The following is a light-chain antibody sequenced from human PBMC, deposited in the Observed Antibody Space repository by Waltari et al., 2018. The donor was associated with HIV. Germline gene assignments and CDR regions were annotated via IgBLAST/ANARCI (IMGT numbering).Light chain of an antibody. CDR3: AAWDDSLNGVV. Sequence: QSVLTQSPSASGTPGQRVIISCSGSGSNIGGRNDANWYQLLPGTAPKLLIYKNNQRPSGVPDRFSGSKSGTSASLAISGLRSEDEADYYCAAWDDSLNGVVFGGRTKLTVL. J-gene: IGLJ2*01. CDR1: GSNIGGRND. CDR2: KNN. V-gene: IGLV1-44*01.